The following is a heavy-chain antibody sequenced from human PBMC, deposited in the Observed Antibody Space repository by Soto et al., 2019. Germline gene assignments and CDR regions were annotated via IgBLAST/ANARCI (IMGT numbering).Heavy chain of an antibody. CDR2: ISGFNGNT. CDR1: GYTFTTYG. Sequence: QVQLVQSGDEVKKPGASVKVSCKASGYTFTTYGITWVRQAPGQGLEWMGWISGFNGNTNYAQRFQGRVSMTTDTFTNTAYMELRSLRSDDTAVYYCAREILPASPREFDYRGQGTLVTVSS. D-gene: IGHD2-15*01. J-gene: IGHJ4*02. V-gene: IGHV1-18*01. CDR3: AREILPASPREFDY.